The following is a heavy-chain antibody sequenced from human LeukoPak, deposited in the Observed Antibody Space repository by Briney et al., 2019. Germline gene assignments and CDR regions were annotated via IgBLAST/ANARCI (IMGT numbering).Heavy chain of an antibody. CDR1: GFTFSGFW. V-gene: IGHV3-7*03. J-gene: IGHJ3*01. CDR3: ARSSYSSSSSV. D-gene: IGHD6-6*01. CDR2: INSDGSEG. Sequence: GGSLRLSWEVSGFTFSGFWMSWSRQAPGKGLEWVASINSDGSEGYYADVVKGRFTISRDNAKNSLYLQINSLRAEDTAVYYCARSSYSSSSSVWGQGTMATVSS.